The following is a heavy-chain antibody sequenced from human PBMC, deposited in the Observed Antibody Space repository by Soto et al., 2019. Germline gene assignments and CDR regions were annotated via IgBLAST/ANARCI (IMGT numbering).Heavy chain of an antibody. CDR2: ISYDGSSK. Sequence: QVQLVESGGGVVQPGRSLRLSCAASGFTFSTYGMHWVRQAPGKGLKWVAVISYDGSSKYYADSVKGRFTISRDNSKNAMYMQMKSLRAEDTAVYYCVKEGARCTVNNLRYYGMDVWGQGTTVTVS. CDR1: GFTFSTYG. J-gene: IGHJ6*02. CDR3: VKEGARCTVNNLRYYGMDV. V-gene: IGHV3-30*18. D-gene: IGHD4-4*01.